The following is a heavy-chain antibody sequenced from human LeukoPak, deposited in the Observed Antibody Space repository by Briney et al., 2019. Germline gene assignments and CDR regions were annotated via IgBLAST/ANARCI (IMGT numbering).Heavy chain of an antibody. Sequence: PGGALRLSCVASGFTVSSNYLSWVRRALGKGLEWVSVIYTGGSTYYADSVKGRFTISRDNSKNTLYLQMNSLRAEDTAVYYCARDRMSHGMDVWGQGTTVTVSS. D-gene: IGHD2-15*01. CDR2: IYTGGST. J-gene: IGHJ6*02. CDR3: ARDRMSHGMDV. V-gene: IGHV3-53*01. CDR1: GFTVSSNY.